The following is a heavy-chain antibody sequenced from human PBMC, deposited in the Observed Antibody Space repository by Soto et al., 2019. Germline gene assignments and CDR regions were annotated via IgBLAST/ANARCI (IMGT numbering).Heavy chain of an antibody. CDR2: NTPFNDNT. D-gene: IGHD4-17*01. V-gene: IGHV1-18*01. CDR3: ARKETSDYVPPVTN. J-gene: IGHJ4*02. Sequence: QIHLVQSGGEVKKPGAAVKVACKTAGYTFTTYGISWVRQAPGKGHEWMRWNTPFNDNTNYAQNLQGRVTMTKDTSTNTSYLEQTTVTSDATAGHYRARKETSDYVPPVTNWGQGNVATVA. CDR1: GYTFTTYG.